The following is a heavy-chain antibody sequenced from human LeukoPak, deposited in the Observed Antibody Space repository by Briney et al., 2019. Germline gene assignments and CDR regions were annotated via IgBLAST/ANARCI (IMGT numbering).Heavy chain of an antibody. CDR1: GGSISSYY. CDR2: INHSGST. V-gene: IGHV4-34*01. J-gene: IGHJ6*02. D-gene: IGHD1-26*01. Sequence: PSETLSLTCTVSGGSISSYYWSWIRQPPGKGLEWFGEINHSGSTNYNPSLKSRVTISVDTSKNQFSLKLSSVTAADTAVYYCVRDLSSRIVGLIARMDVWGQGTTVTVSS. CDR3: VRDLSSRIVGLIARMDV.